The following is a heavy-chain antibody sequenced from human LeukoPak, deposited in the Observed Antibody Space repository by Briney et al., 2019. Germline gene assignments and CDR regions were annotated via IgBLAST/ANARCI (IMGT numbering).Heavy chain of an antibody. Sequence: GGSLRLSCAASGFTLSSYSMNWVRQAPGKGLEWVSSISSSSSYIYYADSVKGRFTISRDNAKNSLYLQMNSLRAEDTAVYYCASEPTSYYYYMDVWGKGTTVTVSS. CDR3: ASEPTSYYYYMDV. J-gene: IGHJ6*03. CDR2: ISSSSSYI. CDR1: GFTLSSYS. V-gene: IGHV3-21*01.